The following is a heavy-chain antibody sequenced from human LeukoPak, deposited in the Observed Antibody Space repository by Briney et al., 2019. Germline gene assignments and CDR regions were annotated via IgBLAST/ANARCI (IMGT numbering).Heavy chain of an antibody. D-gene: IGHD5-18*01. CDR3: ARSGGYSYGYSFDY. V-gene: IGHV4-59*01. CDR1: GGSISRYY. CDR2: MYYSGST. Sequence: SETLSLTCTVSGGSISRYYWSWIRQPPGGGLEWIGYMYYSGSTNYNPSLKSRVTISADTSKNQFSLKLSSVTAADTAVYYCARSGGYSYGYSFDYWGQGSLVTVSS. J-gene: IGHJ4*02.